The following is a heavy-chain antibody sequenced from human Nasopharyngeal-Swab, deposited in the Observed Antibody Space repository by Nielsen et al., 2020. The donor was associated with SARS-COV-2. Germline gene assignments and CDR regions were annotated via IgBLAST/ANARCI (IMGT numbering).Heavy chain of an antibody. J-gene: IGHJ4*02. CDR2: INHSGST. V-gene: IGHV4-34*01. Sequence: SETLSLTCAVYGGSFSGYYWSWIRQPPGKGLEWIGEINHSGSTNYNPSLKSRVTISVDTSKNQFSLKLSSVTAADTAVYYCARWGNSSSWYYFEYWGQGTLVTVSS. CDR1: GGSFSGYY. D-gene: IGHD6-13*01. CDR3: ARWGNSSSWYYFEY.